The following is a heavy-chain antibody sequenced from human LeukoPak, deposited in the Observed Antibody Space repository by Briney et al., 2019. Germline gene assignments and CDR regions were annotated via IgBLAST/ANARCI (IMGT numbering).Heavy chain of an antibody. D-gene: IGHD3-3*01. V-gene: IGHV4-59*01. CDR2: IYYSGST. CDR1: GGSISSYY. Sequence: SETLSLTCTVSGGSISSYYWSWIRQPPGKGLEWIGYIYYSGSTNYNPSLESRVTISVDTSKNQFSLKLSSVTAADTAVYYCARVSRSWSGYYPYYFDYWGQGTLVTVSS. CDR3: ARVSRSWSGYYPYYFDY. J-gene: IGHJ4*02.